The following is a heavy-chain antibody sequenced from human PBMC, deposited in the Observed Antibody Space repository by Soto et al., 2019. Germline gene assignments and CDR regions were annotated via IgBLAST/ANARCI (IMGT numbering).Heavy chain of an antibody. CDR1: GFTFDDYA. D-gene: IGHD4-17*01. CDR3: AKVIDPYGDYEYYYFYGMDV. V-gene: IGHV3-9*01. Sequence: GGSLRLSCAASGFTFDDYAMHWVRQAPGKGLEWVSGISWNSGSIGYADSVKGRFTISRDNAKNSLYLQMNSLRAEDTALYYCAKVIDPYGDYEYYYFYGMDVGGQGTTVTVSS. CDR2: ISWNSGSI. J-gene: IGHJ6*02.